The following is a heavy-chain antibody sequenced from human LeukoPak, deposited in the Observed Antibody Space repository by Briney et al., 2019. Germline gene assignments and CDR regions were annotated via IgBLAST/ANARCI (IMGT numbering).Heavy chain of an antibody. J-gene: IGHJ5*02. CDR1: GGSISNYY. CDR2: IYYSGST. Sequence: SETLSLTCTVSGGSISNYYWSWIRQPPGKGLEWIGYIYYSGSTNYNPSLKSRVTISVDTSKNQFPLKLSSVTAADTAVYYCARGFTWGQGTLVTVSS. CDR3: ARGFT. V-gene: IGHV4-59*01.